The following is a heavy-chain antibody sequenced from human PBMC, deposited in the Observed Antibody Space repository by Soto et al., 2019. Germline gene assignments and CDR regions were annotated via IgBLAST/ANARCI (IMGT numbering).Heavy chain of an antibody. CDR1: GFSLSTSGVG. V-gene: IGHV2-5*02. CDR3: PNGARPYGAQPLFDY. Sequence: QITLKESGPTLVKPTQTLTLTCTFSGFSLSTSGVGVGWIRQPPGKALEWLALIYWDDDKRYSPSLKNRLTTTNATSKTLVVLTMTNMDPVDTATYYCPNGARPYGAQPLFDYWGQGTLVTVSS. J-gene: IGHJ4*02. D-gene: IGHD3-16*01. CDR2: IYWDDDK.